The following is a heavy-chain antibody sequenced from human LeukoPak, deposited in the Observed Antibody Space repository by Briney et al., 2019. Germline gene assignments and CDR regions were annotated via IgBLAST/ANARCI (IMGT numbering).Heavy chain of an antibody. Sequence: GGSLRLSCAASGFTFSNAWMSWVRQAPGKGLEWVSYISSSGSTIYYADSVKGRFTISRDNAKNSLYLQMNSLRDEDTAVYYCARERDYYDSSGYDYYFDYWGQGTLVTVSS. J-gene: IGHJ4*02. D-gene: IGHD3-22*01. CDR3: ARERDYYDSSGYDYYFDY. CDR1: GFTFSNAW. V-gene: IGHV3-48*02. CDR2: ISSSGSTI.